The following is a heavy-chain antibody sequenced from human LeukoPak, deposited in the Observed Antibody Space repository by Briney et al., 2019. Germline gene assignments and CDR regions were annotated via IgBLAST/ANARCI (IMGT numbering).Heavy chain of an antibody. CDR2: INHSGST. Sequence: SETLSLTCAVYVGSFSGYYWSSIRPPPREGLEWMGEINHSGSTNYNPSLKSRVTISIDTSKNQFSLKLSSVTAADTAVYYCATTTGGQLVGSNFDYWGQGTLVTVSS. CDR3: ATTTGGQLVGSNFDY. V-gene: IGHV4-34*01. CDR1: VGSFSGYY. J-gene: IGHJ4*02. D-gene: IGHD6-13*01.